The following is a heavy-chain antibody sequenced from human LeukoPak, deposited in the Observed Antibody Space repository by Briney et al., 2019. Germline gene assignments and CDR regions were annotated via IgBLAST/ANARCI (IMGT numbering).Heavy chain of an antibody. D-gene: IGHD2-21*02. CDR3: ARDRGSYCGGDCPFDY. J-gene: IGHJ4*02. CDR1: GYTFTSYG. CDR2: ISAYNGNT. Sequence: PGASVEVSCKASGYTFTSYGISWVRQAPGQGLEWMGWISAYNGNTNYAQKLQGRVTMTTDTSTSTAYMELRSLRSDDTAVYYCARDRGSYCGGDCPFDYWGQGTLVTVSS. V-gene: IGHV1-18*01.